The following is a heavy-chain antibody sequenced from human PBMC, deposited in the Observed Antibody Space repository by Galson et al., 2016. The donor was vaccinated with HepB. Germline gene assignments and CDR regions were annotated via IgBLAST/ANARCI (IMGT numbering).Heavy chain of an antibody. D-gene: IGHD6-25*01. CDR1: GFIFSDFG. CDR2: IWYDGGKE. V-gene: IGHV3-33*01. CDR3: TRRVGGSFDF. Sequence: SLRLSCAASGFIFSDFGMHWVRQAPGKGLEWVAVIWYDGGKEFYADSVKGRFTISRDNYKNTLYLQMNSLRAEGTGVYYCTRRVGGSFDFWGRGTLVTVSS. J-gene: IGHJ4*02.